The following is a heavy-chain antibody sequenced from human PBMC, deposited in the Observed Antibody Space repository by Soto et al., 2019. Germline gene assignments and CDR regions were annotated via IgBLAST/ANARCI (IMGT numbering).Heavy chain of an antibody. Sequence: SETLSLTCAVYGGSFSNYYWSWIRQPPGKGLEWIGEINQSGITNYNPSLKSRVTISEDASKNQFSLKLSSVTAADTAVYYCARGNGIASRPADYWGQGTLVTVSS. J-gene: IGHJ4*02. V-gene: IGHV4-34*01. CDR2: INQSGIT. CDR1: GGSFSNYY. D-gene: IGHD6-13*01. CDR3: ARGNGIASRPADY.